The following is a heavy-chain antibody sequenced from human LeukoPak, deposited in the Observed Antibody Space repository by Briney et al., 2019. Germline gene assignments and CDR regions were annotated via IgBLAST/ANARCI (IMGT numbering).Heavy chain of an antibody. V-gene: IGHV3-64D*06. D-gene: IGHD3-10*01. Sequence: GGSLRLSCPASGFTLQNYAMYWVRQAPGKELEQVSLTHGNGGNTDYADSVKGRFTISRDYSKNTLYLQLTSLSVEDTAVYYCVRDYYGMDVWGQGTTVTVSS. J-gene: IGHJ6*02. CDR2: THGNGGNT. CDR3: VRDYYGMDV. CDR1: GFTLQNYA.